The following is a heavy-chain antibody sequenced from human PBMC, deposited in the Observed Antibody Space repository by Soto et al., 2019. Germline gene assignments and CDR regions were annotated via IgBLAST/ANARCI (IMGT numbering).Heavy chain of an antibody. V-gene: IGHV1-2*04. CDR2: INPNTGGS. Sequence: ASVKVSCKTSGYTFTAYYMHWVRQAPGQGLEWMGWINPNTGGSKYARKFQGWVTMTRDTSISTAYLELSRLGSDETAVYYCARGSGGGSSVRARLVDFWGQGTLVTVSS. CDR3: ARGSGGGSSVRARLVDF. J-gene: IGHJ4*02. CDR1: GYTFTAYY. D-gene: IGHD6-6*01.